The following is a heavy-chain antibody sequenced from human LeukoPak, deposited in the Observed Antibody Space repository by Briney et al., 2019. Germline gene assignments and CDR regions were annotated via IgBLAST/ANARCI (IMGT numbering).Heavy chain of an antibody. J-gene: IGHJ4*02. D-gene: IGHD3-10*01. V-gene: IGHV4-4*02. CDR1: GGSISSTNW. CDR2: IYHSGYS. CDR3: ARDGSGRGAGLFDY. Sequence: SETLSLTCAVSGGSISSTNWWSWVRQPPGKGLEWIGEIYHSGYSNYNASLGSRVTISVDTSKNQFSLKLTSVTAADTAVYYCARDGSGRGAGLFDYWGQGTLVTVSS.